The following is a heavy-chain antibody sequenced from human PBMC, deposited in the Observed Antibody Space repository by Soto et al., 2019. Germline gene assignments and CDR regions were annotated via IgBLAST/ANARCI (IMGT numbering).Heavy chain of an antibody. CDR2: ISYDGSNK. Sequence: GGSLRLACAASVFTFSSYGMHWVRQAPGKGLEWVAVISYDGSNKYYADSVNGRFTISRDNSKNTLYLQMNSLRAEDTAVYYCAKANLLEWLSIDYWGQGTLVTVSS. CDR1: VFTFSSYG. J-gene: IGHJ4*02. CDR3: AKANLLEWLSIDY. V-gene: IGHV3-30*18. D-gene: IGHD3-3*01.